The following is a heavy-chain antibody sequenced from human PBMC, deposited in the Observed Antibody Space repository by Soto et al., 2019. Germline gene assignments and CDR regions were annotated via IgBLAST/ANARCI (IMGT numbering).Heavy chain of an antibody. CDR3: ARSTGYSSGWYWDNWLDP. V-gene: IGHV4-34*01. CDR1: CGSFSGYY. Sequence: SETLSLTCAVYCGSFSGYYWSWLRQPPWKGLEWIGEINHSGSTNYNPYLKSRVTISVDTSKNQFSLKLSSVTAADTAVYYCARSTGYSSGWYWDNWLDPWGQGNLV. CDR2: INHSGST. J-gene: IGHJ5*02. D-gene: IGHD6-19*01.